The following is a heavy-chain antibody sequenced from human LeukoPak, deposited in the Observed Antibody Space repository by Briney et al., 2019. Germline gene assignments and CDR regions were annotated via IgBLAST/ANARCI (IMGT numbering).Heavy chain of an antibody. D-gene: IGHD6-19*01. CDR2: MSDRGGTT. J-gene: IGHJ4*02. CDR1: GFTFSSYA. V-gene: IGHV3-23*01. Sequence: GGSLRLSCAASGFTFSSYAMSWVRQAPGKGLEWVSGMSDRGGTTYYADSVKGRFTISRDNSKNTLYLQMNSLRAEDTAVYYCAKGLFTAVTGNVDFDYWGQGTLVTVSS. CDR3: AKGLFTAVTGNVDFDY.